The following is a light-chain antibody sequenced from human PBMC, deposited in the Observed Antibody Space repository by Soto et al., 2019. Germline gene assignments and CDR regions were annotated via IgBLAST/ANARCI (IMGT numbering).Light chain of an antibody. CDR3: CSYTSSSPHV. Sequence: QSALTQPASVSGSPGKSITISCTGTSSDVGGYNFVSWYQQHPGKVHKLMIFDVNRRPSGVSDLFSDSKSGNTASLTISGLQSDDEGDYYCCSYTSSSPHVFGSGTKVTVL. CDR2: DVN. J-gene: IGLJ1*01. CDR1: SSDVGGYNF. V-gene: IGLV2-14*03.